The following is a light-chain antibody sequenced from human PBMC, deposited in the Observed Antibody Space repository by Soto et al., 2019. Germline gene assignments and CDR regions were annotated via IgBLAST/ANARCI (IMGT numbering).Light chain of an antibody. Sequence: DIQMTQSPSSLSASVGDRVTITCRASQTIIRYLNWYQQKPGRAPNLLIYAASSLQSGVPSRFSGSVSGTEFTLTISSLQSEDFATYFCQQSYSTLFSFGPGTKVEIK. CDR3: QQSYSTLFS. CDR1: QTIIRY. CDR2: AAS. V-gene: IGKV1-39*01. J-gene: IGKJ3*01.